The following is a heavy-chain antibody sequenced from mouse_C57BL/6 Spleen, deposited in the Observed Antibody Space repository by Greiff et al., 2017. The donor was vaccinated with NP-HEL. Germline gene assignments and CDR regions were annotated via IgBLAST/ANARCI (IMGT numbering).Heavy chain of an antibody. Sequence: EVHLVESGGGLVKPGGSLKLSCAASGFTFSSYTMSWVRQTPEKRLEWVATISGGGGNTYYPDSVKGRFTISRDNAKNTLYLQMSSLRSEDTALYYCVRFHDGYYSYAMDYWGQGTSVTVSS. CDR2: ISGGGGNT. CDR3: VRFHDGYYSYAMDY. J-gene: IGHJ4*01. CDR1: GFTFSSYT. D-gene: IGHD2-3*01. V-gene: IGHV5-9*01.